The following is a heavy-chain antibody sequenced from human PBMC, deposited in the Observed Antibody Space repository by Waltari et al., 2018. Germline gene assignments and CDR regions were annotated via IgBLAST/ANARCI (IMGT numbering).Heavy chain of an antibody. Sequence: QVQLQESGPGLLKPSETLSLTCTVSGGSLSSTLWTWIRQSPGKGLEWIGNIDYTGSTKYNPSLRSRVTISVDTSKTQFSLRLSSVTAADTAVYYCARFVRGRYFDYWGQGSLATVSS. CDR3: ARFVRGRYFDY. CDR1: GGSLSSTL. D-gene: IGHD6-6*01. V-gene: IGHV4-59*01. CDR2: IDYTGST. J-gene: IGHJ4*02.